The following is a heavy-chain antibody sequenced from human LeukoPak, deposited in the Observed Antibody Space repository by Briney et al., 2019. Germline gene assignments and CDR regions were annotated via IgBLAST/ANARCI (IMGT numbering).Heavy chain of an antibody. CDR1: GFTFDDYA. Sequence: GRSLRLSCAASGFTFDDYAMQWVRQAPGKGLEWVSGISWNSGSIGYADSVKGRFTISRDNAKNSLYLQMNSLRAEDTALYYCAKDIQYYYDSSGPFDYWGQGTLVTVSS. D-gene: IGHD3-22*01. CDR3: AKDIQYYYDSSGPFDY. J-gene: IGHJ4*02. V-gene: IGHV3-9*01. CDR2: ISWNSGSI.